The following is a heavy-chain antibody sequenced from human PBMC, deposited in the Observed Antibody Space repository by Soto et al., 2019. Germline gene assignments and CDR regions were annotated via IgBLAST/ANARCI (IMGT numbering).Heavy chain of an antibody. Sequence: PGGSLRLSCAASGFTVSSNYMSWVRQAPGKGLEWVSVIYSGGSTYYADSVRGRFTISRDISIATAYLELSSLRSDDTAIYYCARMATFGSLNWFDPWGQGTLVTVSS. CDR2: IYSGGST. V-gene: IGHV3-53*05. CDR1: GFTVSSNY. CDR3: ARMATFGSLNWFDP. J-gene: IGHJ5*02. D-gene: IGHD3-16*01.